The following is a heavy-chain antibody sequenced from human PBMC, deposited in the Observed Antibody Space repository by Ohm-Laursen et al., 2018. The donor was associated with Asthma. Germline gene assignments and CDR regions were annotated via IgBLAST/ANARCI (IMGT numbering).Heavy chain of an antibody. Sequence: WWGWVRQEPGKGLEWVGRIKSKTDGGTTDYAAPVKGRFTISRDDSKNTLYLQMNSLKTEDTAVYYCTTDPDILRIFDYWGQGTLVTVSS. CDR2: IKSKTDGGTT. J-gene: IGHJ4*02. D-gene: IGHD4-17*01. V-gene: IGHV3-15*01. CDR1: W. CDR3: TTDPDILRIFDY.